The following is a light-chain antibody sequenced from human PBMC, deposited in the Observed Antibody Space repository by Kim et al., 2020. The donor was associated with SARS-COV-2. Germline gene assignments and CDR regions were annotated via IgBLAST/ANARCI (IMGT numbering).Light chain of an antibody. CDR1: QGVSGN. CDR3: QQYNDWPIT. V-gene: IGKV3-15*01. J-gene: IGKJ5*01. CDR2: GAS. Sequence: SPVERATLACRASQGVSGNLAWYQQKPGQATRLLIYGASTGATDIPARFSGSGSGTEFTLTISSLQSEDFAVYHCQQYNDWPITFGQGTRLEIK.